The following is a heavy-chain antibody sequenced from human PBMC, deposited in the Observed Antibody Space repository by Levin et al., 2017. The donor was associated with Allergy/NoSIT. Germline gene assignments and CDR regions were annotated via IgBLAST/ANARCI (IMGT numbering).Heavy chain of an antibody. Sequence: GGSLRLSCAASGFTFSSYEMNWVRQAPGKVLEWVSYISSSGSTIYYADSVKGRFTISRDNAKNSLYLQMNSLRAEDTAVYYCARQLGNFWSGYNYFDYWGQGTLVTVSS. CDR2: ISSSGSTI. CDR3: ARQLGNFWSGYNYFDY. J-gene: IGHJ4*02. D-gene: IGHD3-3*01. V-gene: IGHV3-48*03. CDR1: GFTFSSYE.